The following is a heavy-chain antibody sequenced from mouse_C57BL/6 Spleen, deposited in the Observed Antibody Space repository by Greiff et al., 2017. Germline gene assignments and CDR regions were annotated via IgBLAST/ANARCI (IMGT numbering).Heavy chain of an antibody. V-gene: IGHV2-9*01. Sequence: VQLMESGPGLVAPSQSLSITCTVSGFSFTSYGVDWVRQPPGKGLEWLGVIWGGGSTNYNSALMSRLCISKDNSKSQVFLQMNCLRTDDTAMYYCAKQAGYYAGAMDYWGQGTSVTVSS. CDR2: IWGGGST. CDR1: GFSFTSYG. CDR3: AKQAGYYAGAMDY. D-gene: IGHD2-3*01. J-gene: IGHJ4*01.